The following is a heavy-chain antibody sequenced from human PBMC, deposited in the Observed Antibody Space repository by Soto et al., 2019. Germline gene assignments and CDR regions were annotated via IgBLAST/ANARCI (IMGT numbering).Heavy chain of an antibody. CDR1: GFTFSGYW. Sequence: EVQLVESGGGLVQPGGSLRLSCAASGFTFSGYWMHWVRQVPGKGLVWVARINGDGGSTGYADSVKGRFTISRDNAKNTLNLQMNSLRAEDTAVYYCARGYFTGSVYMDVWGKGTTVTVSS. CDR3: ARGYFTGSVYMDV. J-gene: IGHJ6*03. D-gene: IGHD2-8*02. CDR2: INGDGGST. V-gene: IGHV3-74*01.